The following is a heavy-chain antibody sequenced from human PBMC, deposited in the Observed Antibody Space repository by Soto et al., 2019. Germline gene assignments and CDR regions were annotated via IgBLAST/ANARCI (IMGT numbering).Heavy chain of an antibody. CDR2: FDPEDGET. Sequence: GASVKVSCKASGGTFSSYAISWVRQAPGQGLEWMGGFDPEDGETIYAQKFQGRVTMTEDTSTDTAYMELSSLRSEDTAVYYCATDPPPKVAGSRFDYWGQGTLVTVSS. CDR1: GGTFSSYA. D-gene: IGHD2-15*01. J-gene: IGHJ4*02. V-gene: IGHV1-24*01. CDR3: ATDPPPKVAGSRFDY.